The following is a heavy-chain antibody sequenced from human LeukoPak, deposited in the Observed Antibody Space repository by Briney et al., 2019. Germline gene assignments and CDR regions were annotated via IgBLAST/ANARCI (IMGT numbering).Heavy chain of an antibody. V-gene: IGHV4-4*07. CDR3: ARVHTPMVGHAFDI. J-gene: IGHJ3*02. CDR2: IYTSGST. D-gene: IGHD5-18*01. Sequence: SSETLSLTCTVSGGSISSYYWSWIRQPAGKGLEWIGRIYTSGSTNYNPSLKSRVTMSVDTSNNQFSLKLNSVTAADTAVYYCARVHTPMVGHAFDIWGQGTMVTVSS. CDR1: GGSISSYY.